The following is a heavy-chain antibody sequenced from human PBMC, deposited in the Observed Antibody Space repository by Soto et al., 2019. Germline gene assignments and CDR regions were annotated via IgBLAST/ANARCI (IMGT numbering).Heavy chain of an antibody. CDR1: GGTFSSYA. V-gene: IGHV1-69*13. D-gene: IGHD3-22*01. J-gene: IGHJ3*02. CDR3: ASFDSSGYPSAFDI. CDR2: IIPIFGTA. Sequence: SVKVSCKASGGTFSSYAISWVRQAPGQGLGWMGGIIPIFGTANYAQKFQGRVTITADESTITAYMELSSLRSEDTAVYYCASFDSSGYPSAFDIWGQGTMVTVSS.